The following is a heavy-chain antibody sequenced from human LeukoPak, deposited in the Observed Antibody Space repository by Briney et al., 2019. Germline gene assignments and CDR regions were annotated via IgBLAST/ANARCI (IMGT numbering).Heavy chain of an antibody. Sequence: SETLSLTCTVSGGSISSYYWSWIRQPAGKGLEWIGRIYTSGSTNYNPSLKSRVTMSVDTSKNQFSLKLSSVTAADTAVYYCARDQAGRSHFDTPNWFDPWGQGTLVTVSS. D-gene: IGHD6-13*01. J-gene: IGHJ5*02. CDR3: ARDQAGRSHFDTPNWFDP. CDR1: GGSISSYY. CDR2: IYTSGST. V-gene: IGHV4-4*07.